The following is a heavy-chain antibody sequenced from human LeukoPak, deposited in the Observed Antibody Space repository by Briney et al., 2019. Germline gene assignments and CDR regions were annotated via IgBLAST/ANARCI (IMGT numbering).Heavy chain of an antibody. CDR3: ARDNYYGSGSYYALSFDY. CDR2: IHYSGST. D-gene: IGHD3-10*01. Sequence: SETLSLTCTVSGGSISSYYWSRIRQPPGKGLEWIGYIHYSGSTNYNPSLKSRVTISVDTSKNQFSLKLSSVTAADTAVYYCARDNYYGSGSYYALSFDYWGQGTLVTVSS. V-gene: IGHV4-59*12. CDR1: GGSISSYY. J-gene: IGHJ4*02.